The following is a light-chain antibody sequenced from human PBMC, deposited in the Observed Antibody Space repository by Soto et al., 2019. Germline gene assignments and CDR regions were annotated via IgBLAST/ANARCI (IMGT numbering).Light chain of an antibody. CDR1: SSDIGDYNY. V-gene: IGLV2-14*01. CDR3: SSFTTSSPYV. CDR2: EVS. Sequence: SALTQPASVSGSPGQSITISCTGTSSDIGDYNYVSWYQQYPGKAPKLMIYEVSHRPSGVSNRFSGSKSGNTASLTISGLQAEDEADYYCSSFTTSSPYVFGTGTKGHRP. J-gene: IGLJ1*01.